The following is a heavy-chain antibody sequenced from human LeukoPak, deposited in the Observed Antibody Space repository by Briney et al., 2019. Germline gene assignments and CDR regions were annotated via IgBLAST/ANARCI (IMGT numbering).Heavy chain of an antibody. V-gene: IGHV1-18*01. CDR3: ARAPLSMIVVANSAFDI. CDR1: GYTFTSYG. J-gene: IGHJ3*02. CDR2: FGAYNGNT. D-gene: IGHD3-22*01. Sequence: ASVKVSCKASGYTFTSYGISWVRQAPGQGLEWMAWFGAYNGNTNYAQKFQGRVTMTTDTSTSTAYMELRSLRSDDTAVYYCARAPLSMIVVANSAFDIWGQGTMVTVSS.